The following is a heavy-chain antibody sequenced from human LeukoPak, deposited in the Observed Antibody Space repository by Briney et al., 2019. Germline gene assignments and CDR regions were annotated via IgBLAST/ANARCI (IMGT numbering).Heavy chain of an antibody. CDR3: ARAPYYYDSIGYFDY. D-gene: IGHD3-22*01. J-gene: IGHJ4*02. Sequence: SQTLSLTCIVSGGSISSGGYYWSWIRQHPGKGLEWIGYIYYSGSTYYNPSLKSRVTISVDTSKNQFSLKLSSVTAADTAVYYCARAPYYYDSIGYFDYWGQGTLVTVSS. CDR2: IYYSGST. V-gene: IGHV4-31*03. CDR1: GGSISSGGYY.